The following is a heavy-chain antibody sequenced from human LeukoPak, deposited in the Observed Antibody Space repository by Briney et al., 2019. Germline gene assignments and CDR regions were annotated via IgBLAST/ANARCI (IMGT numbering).Heavy chain of an antibody. CDR1: GDTLTELT. V-gene: IGHV1-24*01. J-gene: IGHJ4*02. D-gene: IGHD1-20*01. Sequence: ASVKVSFMLSGDTLTELTMHWVRQTPGKGLEWMGGFDPEDAETIYAEKFQGRVTMTEDTSTDTAYMELRSLRSEDTAVYYCVTGPTTEITIPTQNFFDFWGQGTLVTVSS. CDR3: VTGPTTEITIPTQNFFDF. CDR2: FDPEDAET.